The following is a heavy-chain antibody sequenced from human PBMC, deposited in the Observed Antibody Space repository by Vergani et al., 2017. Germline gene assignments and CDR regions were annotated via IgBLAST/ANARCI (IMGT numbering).Heavy chain of an antibody. CDR3: ARGYSSGWYLTYFDL. J-gene: IGHJ2*01. D-gene: IGHD6-19*01. CDR1: GFTFSSYA. Sequence: EVQLLESGGGLVQPGGSLRLSCAASGFTFSSYAMSWVRQAPGKGLEWVSAISGSGGSTYYADSVKGRFTISRDNSKNTLYLQMNSLRAEDTAVYYCARGYSSGWYLTYFDLWGRGTLVTVSS. CDR2: ISGSGGST. V-gene: IGHV3-23*01.